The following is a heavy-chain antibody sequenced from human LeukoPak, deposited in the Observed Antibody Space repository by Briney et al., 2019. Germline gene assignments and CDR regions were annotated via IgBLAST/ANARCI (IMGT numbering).Heavy chain of an antibody. CDR2: ISGSGGST. CDR3: AKSVLVSRDGHNY. D-gene: IGHD5-24*01. J-gene: IGHJ4*02. Sequence: GGSLRLSCAASGFTFSSYAMSWVRQAPGKGLEWVSAISGSGGSTYYADSVKGRFTISRDNSKNTLYLEMNSLRAEDTAVYYCAKSVLVSRDGHNYWGQGTLVTVSS. CDR1: GFTFSSYA. V-gene: IGHV3-23*01.